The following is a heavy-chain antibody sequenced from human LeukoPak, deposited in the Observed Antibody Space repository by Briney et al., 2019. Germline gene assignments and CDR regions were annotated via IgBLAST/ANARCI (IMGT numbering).Heavy chain of an antibody. CDR3: AREEKYIVVVPAASGGFDP. CDR1: GYTFTSND. J-gene: IGHJ5*02. Sequence: ASVKVSCKASGYTFTSNDISWVRQATGQGLEWMGWMNPNSGNTGYAQKFQGRVTMTRNTSISTAYMELSSLRSEDTAVYYCAREEKYIVVVPAASGGFDPWGQGTLVTVSS. D-gene: IGHD2-2*01. CDR2: MNPNSGNT. V-gene: IGHV1-8*01.